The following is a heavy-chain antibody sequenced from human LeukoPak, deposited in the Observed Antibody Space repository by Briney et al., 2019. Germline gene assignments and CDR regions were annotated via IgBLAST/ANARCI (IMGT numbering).Heavy chain of an antibody. D-gene: IGHD3-22*01. CDR2: IKQDGSEK. V-gene: IGHV3-7*01. CDR1: GFTSSSYW. Sequence: GGSLRLSCAASGFTSSSYWMSWVRQAPGKGLEWVANIKQDGSEKYYVDSVKGRFTISRDNAKNSLYLQMNSLRAEDTAVYYCARDLIANYYDSSGYEGYWFDPWGQGTLVTVSS. CDR3: ARDLIANYYDSSGYEGYWFDP. J-gene: IGHJ5*02.